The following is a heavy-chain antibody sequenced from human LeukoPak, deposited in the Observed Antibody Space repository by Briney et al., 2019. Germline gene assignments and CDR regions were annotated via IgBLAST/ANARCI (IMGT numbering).Heavy chain of an antibody. D-gene: IGHD3-10*01. V-gene: IGHV3-53*01. CDR2: IYTGGTA. CDR1: GFTVSNNY. CDR3: ARARHPWISGTYWYYFDY. Sequence: GGSLRLSCAASGFTVSNNYMSWVRQAPGKGLEWVSLIYTGGTAYYADSVKGRFTISRDNSKNTLYLQMNALRAEDTALYYCARARHPWISGTYWYYFDYWGQGTLVTVSS. J-gene: IGHJ4*02.